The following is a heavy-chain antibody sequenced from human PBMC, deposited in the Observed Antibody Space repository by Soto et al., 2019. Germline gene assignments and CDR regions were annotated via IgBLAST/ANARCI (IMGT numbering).Heavy chain of an antibody. CDR1: EFTFCSYA. Sequence: QVQLVESGGGVVQPGRSLRLSCAASEFTFCSYAMHWVRQAPGKGLEWVAVISYDGTNKYYADSVKGRFTISRDNSKNTLYLQMNSLRVEDTAVYYCARDAPAMVWGVDWYFDLWGRGTLVTVSS. V-gene: IGHV3-30-3*01. D-gene: IGHD3-10*01. CDR2: ISYDGTNK. CDR3: ARDAPAMVWGVDWYFDL. J-gene: IGHJ2*01.